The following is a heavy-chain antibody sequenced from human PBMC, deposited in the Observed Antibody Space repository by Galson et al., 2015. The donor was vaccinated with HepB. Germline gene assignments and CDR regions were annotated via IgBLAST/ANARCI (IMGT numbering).Heavy chain of an antibody. CDR3: VRDAPTAFFDY. CDR2: INDDGGST. CDR1: GFTFSRLW. V-gene: IGHV3-74*01. J-gene: IGHJ4*02. Sequence: SLRLSCAASGFTFSRLWMHWVRQAPGKGLVWVSRINDDGGSTNYADSVRGRFTISRDNAKNTLYLQMNSLRAEDTAVYYCVRDAPTAFFDYWGQGTLVTVSS. D-gene: IGHD4-11*01.